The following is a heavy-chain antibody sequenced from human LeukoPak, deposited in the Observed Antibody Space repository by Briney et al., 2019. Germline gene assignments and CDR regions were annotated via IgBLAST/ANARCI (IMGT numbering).Heavy chain of an antibody. J-gene: IGHJ5*02. CDR1: GFTFSSYA. D-gene: IGHD4-17*01. CDR3: ARHDYGDYVWENGFDP. CDR2: ISNSGGST. V-gene: IGHV3-23*01. Sequence: GGSLRLSCAASGFTFSSYAMSWVRQAPGKGLEWVSGISNSGGSTPYADSVRGRFTISRDNSKNTLYLQMNSLRAEDTAVYYCARHDYGDYVWENGFDPWGQGTLVTVSS.